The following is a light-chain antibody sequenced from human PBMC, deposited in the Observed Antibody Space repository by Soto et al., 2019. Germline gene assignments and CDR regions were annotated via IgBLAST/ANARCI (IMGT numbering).Light chain of an antibody. Sequence: SYELTQPPSVSVAPGQTATISCGGNDIGSKNVHWYQQRPGQAPVLVVHDDSDRPSGIPERFSGSNSGNTATLTISRVEAGDEADYYCQVWDSSSDHYVFGTGTKVTVL. CDR1: DIGSKN. CDR2: DDS. V-gene: IGLV3-21*02. J-gene: IGLJ1*01. CDR3: QVWDSSSDHYV.